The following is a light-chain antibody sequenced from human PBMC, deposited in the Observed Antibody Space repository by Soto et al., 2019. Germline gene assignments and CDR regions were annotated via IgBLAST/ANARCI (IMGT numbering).Light chain of an antibody. CDR2: DND. Sequence: QSALTQPPSISATPGQKVTISCSGSSSNIENNYVSWYQQVPGTAPKLLIYDNDKRPSGIPDRFSGSKSGTSATLGITGLQTGDEADYYCGTWDSSLSAGVFGTGTKLTVL. CDR1: SSNIENNY. J-gene: IGLJ1*01. CDR3: GTWDSSLSAGV. V-gene: IGLV1-51*01.